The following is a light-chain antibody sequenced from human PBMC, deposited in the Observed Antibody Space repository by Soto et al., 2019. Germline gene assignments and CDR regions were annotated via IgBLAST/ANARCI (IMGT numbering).Light chain of an antibody. J-gene: IGLJ1*01. CDR2: VND. Sequence: QSVLTQPPSASGTPGQTVTISCSGSSFGIGSASVYWYQHLPGAAPKLLIYVNDQRPSGVPDRFSGSKSGTSASLAISGLRSEDEGDYYCAAWDDSLSGYVFGTGTKVTVL. V-gene: IGLV1-47*02. CDR1: SFGIGSAS. CDR3: AAWDDSLSGYV.